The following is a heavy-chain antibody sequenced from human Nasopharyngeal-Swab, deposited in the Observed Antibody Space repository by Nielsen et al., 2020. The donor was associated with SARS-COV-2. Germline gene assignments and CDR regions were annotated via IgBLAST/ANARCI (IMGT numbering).Heavy chain of an antibody. CDR2: INTNTGNP. V-gene: IGHV7-4-1*04. J-gene: IGHJ6*02. CDR3: ARVYCTNGVCYGLDYYYYGMDV. D-gene: IGHD2-8*01. Sequence: WVRQAPGQGLEWMGWINTNTGNPTYAQGFTGRFVFSLDTSVSMAYLQISSLKAEDTAVYYCARVYCTNGVCYGLDYYYYGMDVWGQGTTVTVSS.